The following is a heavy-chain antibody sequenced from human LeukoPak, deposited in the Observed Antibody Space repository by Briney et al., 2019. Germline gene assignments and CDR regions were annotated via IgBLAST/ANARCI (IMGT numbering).Heavy chain of an antibody. D-gene: IGHD2-15*01. J-gene: IGHJ4*02. Sequence: PGGSLRLSCAASGFTFSSYGMHWVRQAPGKGLEWVAFIRYDGSNKYYADSVKGRFTISRDNSKNTLYLQMNSLRAEDTAMYYCARLDIVVVVAATQDYWGQGTLVTVSS. CDR2: IRYDGSNK. V-gene: IGHV3-30*02. CDR1: GFTFSSYG. CDR3: ARLDIVVVVAATQDY.